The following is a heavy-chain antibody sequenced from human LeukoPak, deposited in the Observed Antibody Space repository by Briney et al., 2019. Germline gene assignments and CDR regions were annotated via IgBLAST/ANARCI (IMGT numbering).Heavy chain of an antibody. Sequence: QTGGSLRLSCAASGFTVSSNYMSWVRQAPGKGLEWVSVIYSGGSTYYADSVKGRFTISRDNSKNTLYLQMNSLRAEDTAVYYCARDGLADAFDIWGQGTMVTVSS. CDR3: ARDGLADAFDI. J-gene: IGHJ3*02. V-gene: IGHV3-53*05. CDR2: IYSGGST. CDR1: GFTVSSNY.